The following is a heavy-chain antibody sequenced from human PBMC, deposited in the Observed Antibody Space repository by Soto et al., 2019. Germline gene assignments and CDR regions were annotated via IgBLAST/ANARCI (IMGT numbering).Heavy chain of an antibody. D-gene: IGHD3-22*01. CDR3: AKYRTDPPWSMIGL. CDR1: GFIFSSYG. Sequence: VQLVESGGGVVHPGRSLRLYCADSGFIFSSYGMHWVRPTPGKGLEWVAVISNDGSKKYYADSVKGRFTISRDNSKNSLYLQMNSLRAEYTAVYYCAKYRTDPPWSMIGLWGRGTLVTVSS. V-gene: IGHV3-30*18. CDR2: ISNDGSKK. J-gene: IGHJ2*01.